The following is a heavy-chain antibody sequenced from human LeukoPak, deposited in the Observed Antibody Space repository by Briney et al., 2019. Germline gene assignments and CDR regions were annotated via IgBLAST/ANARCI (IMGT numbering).Heavy chain of an antibody. D-gene: IGHD6-6*01. CDR2: IDSDGGST. J-gene: IGHJ3*02. V-gene: IGHV3-74*01. CDR1: EFTFSGYW. Sequence: PGGSLRLSCAGSEFTFSGYWTHWVRQAPGKGLVWVSRIDSDGGSTSYADSVKGRFTVSRDNAKNTLYLQMNSLRAEDTAVYYCAREETVASARIKFAFDIWGQGTMVTVSS. CDR3: AREETVASARIKFAFDI.